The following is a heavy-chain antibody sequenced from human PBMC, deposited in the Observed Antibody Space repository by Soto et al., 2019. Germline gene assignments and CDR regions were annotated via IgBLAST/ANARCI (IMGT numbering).Heavy chain of an antibody. V-gene: IGHV3-7*01. CDR1: GFTFTSYW. D-gene: IGHD2-2*01. Sequence: GSLRLSCAASGFTFTSYWMSWVRQAPGKGLEWVADIKQDGSVTYYVDSVKGRFTISRDNDKNSVYLQMNSLRPEDTAVYYCAKDDANRYCSGTTCYVYFHCWGQGTPVTVAS. CDR3: AKDDANRYCSGTTCYVYFHC. J-gene: IGHJ4*02. CDR2: IKQDGSVT.